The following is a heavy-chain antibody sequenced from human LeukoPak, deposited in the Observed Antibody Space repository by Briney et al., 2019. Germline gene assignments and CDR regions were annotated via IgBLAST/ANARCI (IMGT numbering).Heavy chain of an antibody. J-gene: IGHJ4*02. V-gene: IGHV1-24*01. CDR2: FDPEDGET. CDR3: ATSRQQLVTFDY. Sequence: ASVKVSCKVSGYTLTELSMHWVRRAPGKGLEWRGGFDPEDGETIYAQKFQGRVTMTEDTSTDTAYMELSSLRSEDAAVYYCATSRQQLVTFDYWGQGTLVTVSS. D-gene: IGHD6-13*01. CDR1: GYTLTELS.